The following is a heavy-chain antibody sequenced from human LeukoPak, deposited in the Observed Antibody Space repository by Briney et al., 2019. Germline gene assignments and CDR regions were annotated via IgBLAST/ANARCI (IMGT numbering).Heavy chain of an antibody. D-gene: IGHD6-13*01. J-gene: IGHJ4*02. V-gene: IGHV3-23*01. Sequence: GGSLRLSCAASGFTFSSYAMTWVRQPPEEGLQWVSAVSGAGGNTKYADSVKGRFTTSRDNSKNTLYLQLNSLRAEDTAIYYCAKQRQLIRGGVDYWGQGTQVTVSS. CDR1: GFTFSSYA. CDR3: AKQRQLIRGGVDY. CDR2: VSGAGGNT.